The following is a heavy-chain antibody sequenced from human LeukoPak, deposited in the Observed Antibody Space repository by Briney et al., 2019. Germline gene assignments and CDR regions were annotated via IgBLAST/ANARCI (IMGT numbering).Heavy chain of an antibody. CDR1: GYTFTIYG. V-gene: IGHV1-18*01. CDR3: ARDLGWHSSSWFDP. D-gene: IGHD5-18*01. CDR2: ISAYNGNT. Sequence: ASVMFSCKASGYTFTIYGISWVRQARGQGIAWMGWISAYNGNTNYAQKLQGRVTMTTDTSTSTAYMELRSLRSDDTAVYYCARDLGWHSSSWFDPWGQGTLVTVSS. J-gene: IGHJ5*02.